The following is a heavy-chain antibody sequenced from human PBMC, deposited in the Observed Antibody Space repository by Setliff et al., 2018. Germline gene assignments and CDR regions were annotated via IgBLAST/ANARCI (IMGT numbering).Heavy chain of an antibody. Sequence: PGGSLRLSCTASGFSFGDYTMTWLRQVPGKGLEWVGFIRDKGHGGTTEYAASVKGRFSISRDDSKSIAYLQMNSLKAEDTAVYYCIKGGWYYFDYWGQGTLVTVSS. CDR2: IRDKGHGGTT. V-gene: IGHV3-49*03. CDR1: GFSFGDYT. D-gene: IGHD6-19*01. CDR3: IKGGWYYFDY. J-gene: IGHJ4*02.